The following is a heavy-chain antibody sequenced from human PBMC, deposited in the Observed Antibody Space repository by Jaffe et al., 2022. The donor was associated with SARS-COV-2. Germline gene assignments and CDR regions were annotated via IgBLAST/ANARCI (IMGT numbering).Heavy chain of an antibody. J-gene: IGHJ2*01. D-gene: IGHD3-22*01. Sequence: QVQLQQWGAGLLKPSETLSLTCAVYGGSFSGYYWSWIRQPPGKGLEWIGEINHSGSTNYNPSLKSRVTISVDTSKNQFSLKLSSVTAADTAVYYCARERAELYYYDSSGYYRYWYFDLWGRGTLVTVSS. CDR3: ARERAELYYYDSSGYYRYWYFDL. CDR1: GGSFSGYY. V-gene: IGHV4-34*01. CDR2: INHSGST.